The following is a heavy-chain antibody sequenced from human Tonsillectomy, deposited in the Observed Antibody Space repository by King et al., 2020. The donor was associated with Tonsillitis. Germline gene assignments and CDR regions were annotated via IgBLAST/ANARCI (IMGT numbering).Heavy chain of an antibody. Sequence: VQLVESGGGLVQPGRSLRLSCTASGFTFGDYAMSWVRQAPGKGLEWVGFIRSKAYGGTTEYAASVKGRFTISRDDSNSIAYLQMNSLKTEDTAVYYCTTADYWGQGTLVTVSS. V-gene: IGHV3-49*04. CDR2: IRSKAYGGTT. D-gene: IGHD2-21*02. CDR1: GFTFGDYA. J-gene: IGHJ4*02. CDR3: TTADY.